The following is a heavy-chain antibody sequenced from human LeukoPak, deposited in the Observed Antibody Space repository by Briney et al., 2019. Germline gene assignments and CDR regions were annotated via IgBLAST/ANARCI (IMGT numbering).Heavy chain of an antibody. J-gene: IGHJ3*02. CDR2: MYYSGNT. CDR3: AVCSPTYDDAFDI. CDR1: GGSISDNNYY. D-gene: IGHD2-2*01. V-gene: IGHV4-39*07. Sequence: SETLSLTCTVSGGSISDNNYYWGWIRQPPGKGLEWIGSMYYSGNTYYNPSLKSRVTISVDTSKTQFSLKLSSVTAADTAVYFCAVCSPTYDDAFDIWGQGTMVTVSS.